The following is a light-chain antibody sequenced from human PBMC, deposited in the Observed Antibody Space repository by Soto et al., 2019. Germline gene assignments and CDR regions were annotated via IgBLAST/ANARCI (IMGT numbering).Light chain of an antibody. CDR1: QRVLYSSNNKNY. CDR2: WAS. J-gene: IGKJ1*01. Sequence: DIVMTQSPDSLAVSLGERATINCKSSQRVLYSSNNKNYLAWYQQKPGQPPKLLIYWASTRESGVPDRFSGSGSGTDFTLTISSLQAEDVAVYYCQQYYSTLTWTFGQGTKVDI. CDR3: QQYYSTLTWT. V-gene: IGKV4-1*01.